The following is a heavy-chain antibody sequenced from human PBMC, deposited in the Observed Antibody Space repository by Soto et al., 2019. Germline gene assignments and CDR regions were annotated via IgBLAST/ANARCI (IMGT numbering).Heavy chain of an antibody. Sequence: QLQLQESGSGLVRPSQTLSLTCAVSGDSISRGGYSWTWIGQPPGKALEWIGNIYDSGSTSYTPSLQRRVTSSVDTSKNQFSLRLTSVTAADTAVYFCARGSSSYYDYGMDVWGQGTTVTVSS. CDR3: ARGSSSYYDYGMDV. J-gene: IGHJ6*02. CDR2: IYDSGST. CDR1: GDSISRGGYS. V-gene: IGHV4-30-2*01. D-gene: IGHD6-6*01.